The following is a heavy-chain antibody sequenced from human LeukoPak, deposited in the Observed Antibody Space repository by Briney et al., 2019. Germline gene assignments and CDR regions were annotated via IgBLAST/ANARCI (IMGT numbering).Heavy chain of an antibody. CDR1: GYTFTGYY. CDR2: INPNSGGT. J-gene: IGHJ4*02. CDR3: ARATRYNWNDDY. V-gene: IGHV1-2*02. Sequence: ASVKVSCKASGYTFTGYYMHWVRQAPGQGLEWMGSINPNSGGTNYAQKFQGRVTMTRDTSISTAYMELSRLRSDDTAVYYCARATRYNWNDDYWGQGTLVTVSS. D-gene: IGHD1-1*01.